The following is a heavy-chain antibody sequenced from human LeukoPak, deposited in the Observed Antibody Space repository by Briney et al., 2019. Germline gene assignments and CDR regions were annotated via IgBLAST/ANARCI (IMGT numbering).Heavy chain of an antibody. J-gene: IGHJ6*03. V-gene: IGHV3-23*01. CDR3: AKDTSAWWYHRAYMNV. CDR1: GFTFSDYA. CDR2: ISGRGDET. D-gene: IGHD2-15*01. Sequence: GGSLRLSCAASGFTFSDYAMSWARQAPGGGPEWVSAISGRGDETFHADSVKGRFTTSRDNSKNTLSLQMSSLRVEDSAVYFCAKDTSAWWYHRAYMNVWGTGTTVSVSS.